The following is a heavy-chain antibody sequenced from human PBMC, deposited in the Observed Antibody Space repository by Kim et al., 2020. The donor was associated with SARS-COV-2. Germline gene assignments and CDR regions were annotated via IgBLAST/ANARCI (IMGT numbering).Heavy chain of an antibody. CDR1: GFTFGDYA. J-gene: IGHJ6*02. Sequence: GGSLRLSCTASGFTFGDYAMSWFRQAPGKGLEWVGFIRSKAYGGTTEYAASVKGRFTISRDDSKSIAYLQMNSLKTEDTAVYYCTAGLRAFYSCPSCPGMDVWGQGTTVTVSS. V-gene: IGHV3-49*03. D-gene: IGHD2-2*01. CDR3: TAGLRAFYSCPSCPGMDV. CDR2: IRSKAYGGTT.